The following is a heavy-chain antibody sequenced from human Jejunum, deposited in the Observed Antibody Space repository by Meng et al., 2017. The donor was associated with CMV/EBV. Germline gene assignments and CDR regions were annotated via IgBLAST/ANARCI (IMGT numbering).Heavy chain of an antibody. J-gene: IGHJ5*02. CDR2: MNSNSGNT. CDR1: GYTFINHD. CDR3: ARGSGSGGRDWFDP. Sequence: KASGYTFINHDIKWFRQATGQELEWMGWMNSNSGNTGYAQKFQGRVTMTRDTSITTAYMELSDLRSEDAAVYYCARGSGSGGRDWFDPWGQGTLVTVSS. V-gene: IGHV1-8*01. D-gene: IGHD3-3*01.